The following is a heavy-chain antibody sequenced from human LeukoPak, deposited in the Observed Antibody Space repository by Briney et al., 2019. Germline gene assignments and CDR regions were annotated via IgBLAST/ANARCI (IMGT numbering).Heavy chain of an antibody. CDR2: ILYSGST. CDR1: GGSITNYF. V-gene: IGHV4-59*01. D-gene: IGHD6-13*01. CDR3: ARDPLPIAAAGPYFDY. Sequence: SETLSLTCSVSGGSITNYFWSWIRQPPGKGLEWIGYILYSGSTKYNPSLKSRVTMSADTSKNQFSLKLSSVTAADTAVYYCARDPLPIAAAGPYFDYWGQGTLVTVSS. J-gene: IGHJ4*02.